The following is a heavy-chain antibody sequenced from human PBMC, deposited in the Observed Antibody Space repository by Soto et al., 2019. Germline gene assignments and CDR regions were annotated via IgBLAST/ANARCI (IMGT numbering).Heavy chain of an antibody. CDR2: IKAKSDGGTT. Sequence: GGSLRLSCAASGFTFLNAWLSWVRPAPGKGLEWVGRIKAKSDGGTTDYAAPLKGRFTISIYDSKNTLYLQMSSLKIEDTAVYFCTTPNISDYYWGQGALVTVSS. J-gene: IGHJ4*02. V-gene: IGHV3-15*05. D-gene: IGHD3-22*01. CDR1: GFTFLNAW. CDR3: TTPNISDYY.